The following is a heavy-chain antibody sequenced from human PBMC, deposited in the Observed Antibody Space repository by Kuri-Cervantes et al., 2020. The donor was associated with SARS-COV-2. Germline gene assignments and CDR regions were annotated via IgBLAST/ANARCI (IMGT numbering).Heavy chain of an antibody. Sequence: LSLTCAASGFTFSSYAMHWVRQAPGKGLEWVAVISYDGSNKYYADSVKGRFTISRDNSKNTLYLQMNSLRAEDTAAYYCARDRKIFGVVTAPPYYWGQGTLVTVSS. D-gene: IGHD3-3*01. CDR3: ARDRKIFGVVTAPPYY. CDR1: GFTFSSYA. J-gene: IGHJ4*02. V-gene: IGHV3-30-3*01. CDR2: ISYDGSNK.